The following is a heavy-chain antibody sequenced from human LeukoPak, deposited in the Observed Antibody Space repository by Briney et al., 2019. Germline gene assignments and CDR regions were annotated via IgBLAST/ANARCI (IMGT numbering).Heavy chain of an antibody. CDR3: ARVADCSGGSCSFDY. CDR2: IYYSGST. D-gene: IGHD2-15*01. V-gene: IGHV4-31*03. Sequence: SETLSLTCTVSLGSISSGGYYWSWIRQHPGKGLEWIGYIYYSGSTYYNPSLKSRVTISVDTSKNQFSLKLSSVTAADTAVCYCARVADCSGGSCSFDYWGQGTLVTVSS. J-gene: IGHJ4*02. CDR1: LGSISSGGYY.